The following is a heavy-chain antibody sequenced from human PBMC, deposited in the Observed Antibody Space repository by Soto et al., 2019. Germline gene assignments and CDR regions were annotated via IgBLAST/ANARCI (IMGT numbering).Heavy chain of an antibody. D-gene: IGHD3-3*01. V-gene: IGHV3-30*18. CDR1: GFTFSSYG. CDR2: ISYDGSNK. Sequence: QVQLVESGGGVVQSGRSLRLSCAASGFTFSSYGMHWVRQAPGKGLEWVAVISYDGSNKYYADSVKGRFTISRDNSKNTLYLQMNSLRAEDTAVYYCAKGDDFWSGYPSGYYYGMDVWGQGTTVTVSS. CDR3: AKGDDFWSGYPSGYYYGMDV. J-gene: IGHJ6*02.